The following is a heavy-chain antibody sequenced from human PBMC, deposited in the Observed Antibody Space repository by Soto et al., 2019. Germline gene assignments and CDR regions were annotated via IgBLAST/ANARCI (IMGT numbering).Heavy chain of an antibody. CDR1: GGTFSSYA. Sequence: SVKVSCKASGGTFSSYAISWVRQAPGQGLEWMGGIIPIFGTANYAQKFQGRVTITADESTSTAYMELSSLRSEDTAVYYCARRLYDSSGYPLNWFDPWGQGTLVTVSS. J-gene: IGHJ5*02. D-gene: IGHD3-22*01. V-gene: IGHV1-69*13. CDR2: IIPIFGTA. CDR3: ARRLYDSSGYPLNWFDP.